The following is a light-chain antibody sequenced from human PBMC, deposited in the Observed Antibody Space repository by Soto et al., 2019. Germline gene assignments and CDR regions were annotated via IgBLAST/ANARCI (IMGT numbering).Light chain of an antibody. V-gene: IGLV1-40*01. Sequence: QSVLTQPPSVSGAPGQRVTISCTGSSSNIGAGYDVHWYQQLPGTAPKLLIYGNSNRPSGVPDRFSGSKSGTSASLAITGLQAEDEADYYCQSYASSLRGGFGGGTKVTGL. CDR1: SSNIGAGYD. J-gene: IGLJ2*01. CDR3: QSYASSLRGG. CDR2: GNS.